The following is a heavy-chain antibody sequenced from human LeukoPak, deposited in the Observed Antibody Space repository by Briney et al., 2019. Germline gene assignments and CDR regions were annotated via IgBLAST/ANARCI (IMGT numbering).Heavy chain of an antibody. CDR3: ANYMRDYHDSSGYYFDY. CDR1: GFTFSSYA. CDR2: ISGSGVST. Sequence: GGSLRLSCAASGFTFSSYAMSWVRQAPGKGLEWVSGISGSGVSTYYADSVKGRFTISRDNSKKTLYLQMNSLRAEDTAVYYCANYMRDYHDSSGYYFDYWGQGTLVTVSS. V-gene: IGHV3-23*01. D-gene: IGHD3-22*01. J-gene: IGHJ4*02.